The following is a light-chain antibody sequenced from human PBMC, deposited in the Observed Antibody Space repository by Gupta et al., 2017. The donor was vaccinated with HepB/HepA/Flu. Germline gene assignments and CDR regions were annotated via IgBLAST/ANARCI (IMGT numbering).Light chain of an antibody. CDR2: GAS. CDR3: QQYHSSPGPT. J-gene: IGKJ5*01. V-gene: IGKV3-20*01. CDR1: QSVTSRN. Sequence: EIVLAQSPGTLSLSPGERATLSCRASQSVTSRNLAWYQQKPGQAPRLLIYGASSRATGIPDRFSGSGSGTDFTLTISRLEPEDFAVYFCQQYHSSPGPTVGQGTRLEIK.